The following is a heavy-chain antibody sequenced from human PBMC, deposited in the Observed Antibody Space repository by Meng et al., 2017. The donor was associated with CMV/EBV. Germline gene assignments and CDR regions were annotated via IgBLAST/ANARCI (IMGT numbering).Heavy chain of an antibody. CDR1: GYTFTGYY. CDR2: INPKSGGT. D-gene: IGHD3-3*01. CDR3: ARLPPPRYAFWSGYYYYGMDV. Sequence: ASVKVSCKASGYTFTGYYMHWGRQAPGQGREWMGWINPKSGGTNYAQKFQGRVTMTRDTSISTAYMELSRLRSDDTAVYYCARLPPPRYAFWSGYYYYGMDVWGQGTTVTVSS. J-gene: IGHJ6*02. V-gene: IGHV1-2*02.